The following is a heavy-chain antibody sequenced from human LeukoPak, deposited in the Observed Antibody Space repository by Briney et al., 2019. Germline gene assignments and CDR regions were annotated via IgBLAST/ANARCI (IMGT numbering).Heavy chain of an antibody. J-gene: IGHJ6*03. CDR2: INPNGGGT. CDR3: ARDRRVRGVTEKYYYYMDV. V-gene: IGHV1-2*02. Sequence: ASVKVSCKASGYTFTGYYMHWVRQAPGQGLEWMGWINPNGGGTNYAQKFQGRVTMTRDTSISTAYMELSRLRSDDTAVYYCARDRRVRGVTEKYYYYMDVWGKGTTVTVSS. CDR1: GYTFTGYY. D-gene: IGHD3-10*01.